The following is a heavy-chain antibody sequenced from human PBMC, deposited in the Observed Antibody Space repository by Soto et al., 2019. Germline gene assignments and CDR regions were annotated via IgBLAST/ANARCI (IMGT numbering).Heavy chain of an antibody. V-gene: IGHV3-9*01. Sequence: PGGSLRLSCAASGFTFDNYAMHWVRQAPGKGLEWVSGISWNSGSIDYADSVKGRFTISRDNAKNSLYLQMNSLRAEDTALYYCAKDSNYALDYWGQGTLVNVSS. CDR1: GFTFDNYA. J-gene: IGHJ4*02. D-gene: IGHD3-16*01. CDR3: AKDSNYALDY. CDR2: ISWNSGSI.